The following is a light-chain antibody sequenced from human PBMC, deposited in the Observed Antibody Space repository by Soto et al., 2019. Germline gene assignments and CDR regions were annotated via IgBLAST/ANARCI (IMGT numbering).Light chain of an antibody. CDR2: GVS. CDR3: QQYGNSYT. V-gene: IGKV3-20*01. Sequence: EIVLTQSPGTLSLSPGERATLSCRASQRVTTNYLAWFQQKPGQAPRLLIYGVSRRATGIPDRFSGSGYGTDFTLSISRLEPEDFAVYYCQQYGNSYTFGQGTKLEIK. J-gene: IGKJ2*01. CDR1: QRVTTNY.